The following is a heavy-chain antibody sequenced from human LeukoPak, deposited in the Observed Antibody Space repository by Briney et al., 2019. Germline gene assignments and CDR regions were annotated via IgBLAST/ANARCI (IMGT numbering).Heavy chain of an antibody. CDR1: GGYLSSYY. D-gene: IGHD5-24*01. Sequence: PSETLSLTCTVSGGYLSSYYWNWIRQPAGKGLEWIGRIYTSGTTNYNPSLKSRVTMSVDRSKNQFSLNLSSVTAADTAMYYCARHGGGYFSFDDWGQGTLVTVSS. V-gene: IGHV4-4*07. J-gene: IGHJ4*02. CDR3: ARHGGGYFSFDD. CDR2: IYTSGTT.